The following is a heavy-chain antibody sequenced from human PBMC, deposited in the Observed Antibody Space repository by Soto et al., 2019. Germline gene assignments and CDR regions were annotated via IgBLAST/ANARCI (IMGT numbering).Heavy chain of an antibody. D-gene: IGHD3-22*01. V-gene: IGHV1-18*01. CDR1: GYTFTSYG. J-gene: IGHJ5*02. Sequence: ASVKVSCKASGYTFTSYGISWVRQAPGQGLEWMGWISAYNGNTNYAQKLQGRVTMTTDTSTSTAYMELRSLRSDDTAVYYCAREFYYYDSSGYFLDPWGQGTLVTVS. CDR2: ISAYNGNT. CDR3: AREFYYYDSSGYFLDP.